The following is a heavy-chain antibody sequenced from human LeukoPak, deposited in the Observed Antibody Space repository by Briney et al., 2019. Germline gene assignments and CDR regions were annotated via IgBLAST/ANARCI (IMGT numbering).Heavy chain of an antibody. V-gene: IGHV4-30-4*01. D-gene: IGHD3-22*01. J-gene: IGHJ5*02. CDR1: GGSISSGDYY. Sequence: SETLSLTCTVSGGSISSGDYYWSWIRQPPGKGLEWIGYIYYSGSTYYNPSLKSRVTISVDTSKNQFSLKLSSVTAADTAVYYCARESYYYDSSGHRGLFDPWGQGTLVTVSS. CDR3: ARESYYYDSSGHRGLFDP. CDR2: IYYSGST.